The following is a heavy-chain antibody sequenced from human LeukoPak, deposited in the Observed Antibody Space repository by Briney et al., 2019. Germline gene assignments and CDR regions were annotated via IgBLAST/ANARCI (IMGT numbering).Heavy chain of an antibody. V-gene: IGHV4-31*03. Sequence: PSETLSLTCTVSGGFIRSGGYYWTWIRQFPGKGLQWIGYIYYGGTTYYNPSLESRVSISVDTSKNQFSLKLTSVTAADTAIYYCARAQYYDILTHSNWFDPWGQGTLVSVSS. CDR2: IYYGGTT. CDR3: ARAQYYDILTHSNWFDP. CDR1: GGFIRSGGYY. D-gene: IGHD3-9*01. J-gene: IGHJ5*02.